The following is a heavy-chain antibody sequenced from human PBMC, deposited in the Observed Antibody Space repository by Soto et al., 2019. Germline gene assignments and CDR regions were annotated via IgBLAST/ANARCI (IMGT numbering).Heavy chain of an antibody. CDR1: GFSVSATS. J-gene: IGHJ4*02. Sequence: GGSLRLSCVVSGFSVSATSIFWVRQATGKGLEWVSLMHRGGSTDNADSVKGRFTTSRDKSKNTLYLHMNGLRVEDTAVYYCARVNTTLVDHFDCWGQGTLVTVSS. CDR2: MHRGGST. CDR3: ARVNTTLVDHFDC. D-gene: IGHD5-18*01. V-gene: IGHV3-53*01.